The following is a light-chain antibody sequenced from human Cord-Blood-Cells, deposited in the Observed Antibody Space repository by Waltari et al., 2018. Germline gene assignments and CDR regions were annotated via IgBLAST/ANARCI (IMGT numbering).Light chain of an antibody. CDR3: SSYAGSNNYV. J-gene: IGLJ1*01. Sequence: QSALTQPPSASGSPGQSVTISCTGTSSDVGGYNYVSWYQQPPGKSPKIMIYEVSKRPSGVPDRFSGSKSGNTASLTVSGLQAEDEADYYCSSYAGSNNYVFGTGTKVTVL. V-gene: IGLV2-8*01. CDR2: EVS. CDR1: SSDVGGYNY.